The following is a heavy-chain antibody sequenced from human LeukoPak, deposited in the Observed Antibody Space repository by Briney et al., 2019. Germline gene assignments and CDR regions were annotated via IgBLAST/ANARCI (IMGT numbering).Heavy chain of an antibody. CDR3: TYSSSPSGGNFDY. CDR1: GGSISSYY. J-gene: IGHJ4*02. CDR2: IYYSGST. V-gene: IGHV4-59*01. D-gene: IGHD6-6*01. Sequence: PSGTLSLTCTVSGGSISSYYWSWIRQPPGKGLEWIGYIYYSGSTNYNPSLKSRVTISVDTSKNQFSLKLSSVTAADTAVYYCTYSSSPSGGNFDYWGQGTLVTVSS.